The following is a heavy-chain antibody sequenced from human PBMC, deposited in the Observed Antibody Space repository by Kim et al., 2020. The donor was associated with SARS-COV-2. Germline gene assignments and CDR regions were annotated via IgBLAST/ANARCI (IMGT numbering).Heavy chain of an antibody. CDR1: GFTFSSYA. J-gene: IGHJ3*01. CDR2: ISYDGSNK. Sequence: GGSLRLSCAASGFTFSSYAMHWVRQAPGKGLEWVAVISYDGSNKYYADSVKSRCIISRDNSKNTLNLQMNSLRAEDTAVYYCARVTSITIFGVVIYSDA. D-gene: IGHD3-3*01. CDR3: ARVTSITIFGVVIYSDA. V-gene: IGHV3-30-3*01.